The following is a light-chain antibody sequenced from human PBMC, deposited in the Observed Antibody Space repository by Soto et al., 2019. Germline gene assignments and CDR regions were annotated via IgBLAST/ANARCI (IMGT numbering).Light chain of an antibody. CDR2: SAS. V-gene: IGKV3D-15*01. Sequence: EIVMTQSPATLSVSPGEGATLSCRASQSVGSDLAWYQQEPGQAPRLLIHSASSRATGIPDRFSASGTGTDFTLTISRLEPEDFAVYYCQQYSASPRTFGQGTKVDNK. CDR3: QQYSASPRT. J-gene: IGKJ1*01. CDR1: QSVGSD.